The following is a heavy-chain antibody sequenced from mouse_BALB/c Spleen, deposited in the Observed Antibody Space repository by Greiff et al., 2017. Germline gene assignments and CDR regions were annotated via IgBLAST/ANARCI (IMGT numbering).Heavy chain of an antibody. D-gene: IGHD2-4*01. V-gene: IGHV1-5*01. Sequence: EVQLQQSGTVLARPGASVKMSCKASGYTFTSYWMHWVKQRPGQGLEWIGAIYPGNSDTSYNQKFKGKAKLTAVTSTSTAYMELSSLTNEDSACYYCTRRGMITTWCAYWGQGTLVTVSA. J-gene: IGHJ3*01. CDR3: TRRGMITTWCAY. CDR1: GYTFTSYW. CDR2: IYPGNSDT.